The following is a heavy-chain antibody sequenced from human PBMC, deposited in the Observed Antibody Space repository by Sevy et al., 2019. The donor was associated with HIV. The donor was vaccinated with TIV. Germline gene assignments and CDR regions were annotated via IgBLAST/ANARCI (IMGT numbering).Heavy chain of an antibody. CDR1: GFTFSSYS. D-gene: IGHD2-15*01. J-gene: IGHJ3*02. V-gene: IGHV3-48*01. CDR3: GEVGIVVGGAFDI. CDR2: ISSSSSTI. Sequence: GGALRLSCAASGFTFSSYSMNWVRQAPGKGLEWVSYISSSSSTIYYADSVKGPFTISKDNAKNSLYLQMNKLRAEDTAVYYLGEVGIVVGGAFDIWGQGTMVTVSS.